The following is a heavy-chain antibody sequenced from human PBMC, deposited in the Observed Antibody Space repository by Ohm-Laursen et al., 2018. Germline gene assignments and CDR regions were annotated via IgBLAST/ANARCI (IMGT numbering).Heavy chain of an antibody. Sequence: SLRLSCAASGFTFSSYGMHWVRQAPGKGLEWVAVISYDGSNKYYADSVKGRFTISRDNSKNTLYLQMNSLRAEDTAVYYCAKDTGSGWWYGMDVWGQGTTVTVSS. CDR3: AKDTGSGWWYGMDV. J-gene: IGHJ6*02. V-gene: IGHV3-30*18. D-gene: IGHD6-19*01. CDR1: GFTFSSYG. CDR2: ISYDGSNK.